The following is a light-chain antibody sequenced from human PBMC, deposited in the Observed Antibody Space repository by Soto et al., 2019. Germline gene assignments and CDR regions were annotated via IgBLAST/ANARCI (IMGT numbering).Light chain of an antibody. Sequence: EIVLTQSPGTLSLSPGERATLSGRASQSVSSSYLAWYQQKPGQAPRLLIYGASSRATGIPDRFSGSGSGTDFTLTISRLEPEDFAVYYCQQYGSSPPFTFGQGTKVDIK. CDR2: GAS. CDR3: QQYGSSPPFT. J-gene: IGKJ1*01. CDR1: QSVSSSY. V-gene: IGKV3-20*01.